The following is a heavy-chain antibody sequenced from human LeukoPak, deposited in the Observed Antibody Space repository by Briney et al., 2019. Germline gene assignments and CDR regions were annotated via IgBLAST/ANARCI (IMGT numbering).Heavy chain of an antibody. CDR2: ICPGDSDT. D-gene: IGHD1-14*01. Sequence: HGGSLEISWQGSGYSFTNYWIAGVRQPPGKGLEWLGIICPGDSDTCYSPSFPGHLTISADQYFSAAYLQWSSLKAPDTAIYYYAKGMTSFDYCAQARLVT. CDR3: AKGMTSFDY. J-gene: IGHJ4*02. V-gene: IGHV5-51*01. CDR1: GYSFTNYW.